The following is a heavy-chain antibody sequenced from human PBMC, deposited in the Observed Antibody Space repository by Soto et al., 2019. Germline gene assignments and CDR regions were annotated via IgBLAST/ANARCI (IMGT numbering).Heavy chain of an antibody. V-gene: IGHV4-34*01. CDR3: ASARGSGMDV. CDR1: GGSFSGYY. J-gene: IGHJ6*02. Sequence: SETLSLTCAVYGGSFSGYYWSWIRQPPGKGLEWIGEINHSGSTNYNPSLKSRVTISVDTSKSQFSLKLSSVTAADTAVYYCASARGSGMDVWGQGTTVTVSS. D-gene: IGHD3-10*01. CDR2: INHSGST.